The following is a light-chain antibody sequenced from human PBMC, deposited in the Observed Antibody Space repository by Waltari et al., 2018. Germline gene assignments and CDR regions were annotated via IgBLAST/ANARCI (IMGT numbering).Light chain of an antibody. CDR3: QYRGHWPPGAT. Sequence: EIVLTQSPATLSLSPGERATLSCRASQSVNNRLAWYQQKPGQAPRLLIYDASKRAPGTPARFSGSGSGTDFTLTISSLEPEDFAVYYCQYRGHWPPGATFGPGTKVEIK. J-gene: IGKJ3*01. V-gene: IGKV3-11*01. CDR2: DAS. CDR1: QSVNNR.